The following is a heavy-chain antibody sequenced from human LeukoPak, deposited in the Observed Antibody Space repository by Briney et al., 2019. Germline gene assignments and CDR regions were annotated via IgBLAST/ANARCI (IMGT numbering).Heavy chain of an antibody. Sequence: GGTLRLSCAASGFIFSSYAMSWVRQAPGKGLEWVSAISGSGGSTYYADSVKGRFTISRDNSKNTLYLQMNSLRAEDTAVYYCAKVREESTMIVVVIAYFQHWGQGTLVTVSS. CDR1: GFIFSSYA. D-gene: IGHD3-22*01. V-gene: IGHV3-23*01. J-gene: IGHJ1*01. CDR3: AKVREESTMIVVVIAYFQH. CDR2: ISGSGGST.